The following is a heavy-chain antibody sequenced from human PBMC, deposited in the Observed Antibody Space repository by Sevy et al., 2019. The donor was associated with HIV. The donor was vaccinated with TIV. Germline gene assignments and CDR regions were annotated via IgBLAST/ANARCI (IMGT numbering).Heavy chain of an antibody. J-gene: IGHJ6*02. CDR2: ISGSGGST. V-gene: IGHV3-23*01. CDR3: AKGDSTYYGLDF. CDR1: GFTFSTYT. Sequence: GGSLRLSCAASGFTFSTYTMNWVRQAPGKELEWVSAISGSGGSTYYADSVKGRFTISRDKSKNTLFLQMNSLRAEDTAVYYCAKGDSTYYGLDFWGQGTTVTVSS. D-gene: IGHD6-13*01.